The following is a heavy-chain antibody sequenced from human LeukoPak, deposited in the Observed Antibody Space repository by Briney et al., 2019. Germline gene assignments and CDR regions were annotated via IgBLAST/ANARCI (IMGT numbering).Heavy chain of an antibody. Sequence: PSGTLALTCAVSGGSISSSNWWSWVRQPPGEGLEWIGEIYHSGSTNYNPSLKSRVTISVDKSKNQFSLKLSSVTAADTAVYYCARDPTRIGYCSGGSCYGMDVWGKGTTVTVSS. CDR1: GGSISSSNW. D-gene: IGHD2-15*01. CDR2: IYHSGST. J-gene: IGHJ6*04. V-gene: IGHV4-4*02. CDR3: ARDPTRIGYCSGGSCYGMDV.